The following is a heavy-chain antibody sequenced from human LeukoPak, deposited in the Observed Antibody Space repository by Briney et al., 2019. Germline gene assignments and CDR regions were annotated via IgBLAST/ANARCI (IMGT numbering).Heavy chain of an antibody. V-gene: IGHV3-53*01. D-gene: IGHD1-26*01. Sequence: PRGSLRLSCAVSGSTVSSNYMSWVRQAPGRGLEWVSVLYTGGSTYYADSVKGRFTISRDDSKNTLYLQMNSLGTQDTAVYYCARDYRIEGVTGYYYYGMDVWGQGTTVTVSS. J-gene: IGHJ6*02. CDR1: GSTVSSNY. CDR2: LYTGGST. CDR3: ARDYRIEGVTGYYYYGMDV.